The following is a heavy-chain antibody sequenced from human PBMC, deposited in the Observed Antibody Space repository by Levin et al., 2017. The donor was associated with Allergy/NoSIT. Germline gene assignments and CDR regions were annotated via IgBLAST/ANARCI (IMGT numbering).Heavy chain of an antibody. J-gene: IGHJ4*02. CDR1: AFSFSSYA. Sequence: GESLKISCAASAFSFSSYAMSWVRQAPGKGLEWVSAISGSGGRTYYADSVKGRFTISRDNSKNTLFLQMNSLRAEDTAVYYCAKEGSGGSYGIYWGQGTLVTVSS. CDR3: AKEGSGGSYGIY. V-gene: IGHV3-23*01. D-gene: IGHD1-26*01. CDR2: ISGSGGRT.